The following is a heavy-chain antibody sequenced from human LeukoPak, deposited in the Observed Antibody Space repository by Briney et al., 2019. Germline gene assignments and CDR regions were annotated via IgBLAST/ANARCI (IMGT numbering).Heavy chain of an antibody. Sequence: RASVKVSCKASGYTFTSYYMHWVRQAPGQGLEWMGIINPSGGSTSYAQKFQGRVTITADESTSTAYVELSSLRSEDTAVYYCARGERIAAADYFDYWGQGTLVTVSS. V-gene: IGHV1-46*01. CDR1: GYTFTSYY. D-gene: IGHD6-13*01. J-gene: IGHJ4*02. CDR3: ARGERIAAADYFDY. CDR2: INPSGGST.